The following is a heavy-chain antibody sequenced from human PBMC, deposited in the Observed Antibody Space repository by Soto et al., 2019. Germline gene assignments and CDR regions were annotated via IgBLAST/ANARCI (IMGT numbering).Heavy chain of an antibody. CDR3: AKKGGSLISSGWYVGWFDP. D-gene: IGHD6-19*01. J-gene: IGHJ5*02. Sequence: EVQLLESGGGLVQPGGSLRLSCAASGFTFSSYAMSWVRQAPGKGLEWVSAISGSGGSTYYADSVKGRFTISRDNSKNTLYLQMNSLRAEDTAVYYCAKKGGSLISSGWYVGWFDPWGQGTLVTVSS. CDR2: ISGSGGST. V-gene: IGHV3-23*01. CDR1: GFTFSSYA.